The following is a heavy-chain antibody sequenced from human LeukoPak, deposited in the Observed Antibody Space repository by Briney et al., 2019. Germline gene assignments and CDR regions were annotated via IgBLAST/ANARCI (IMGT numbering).Heavy chain of an antibody. CDR3: AKDYGGNNYDAFDI. V-gene: IGHV3-30*18. CDR1: GFTFSSYG. Sequence: GRSLRLSCAASGFTFSSYGMHWVRQAPGKGLEWVAVTSYDGGNKYYADSVKGRFTISRDNSKNTLYLQMNSLRAEDTAVYYCAKDYGGNNYDAFDIWGQGTMVAVSS. CDR2: TSYDGGNK. J-gene: IGHJ3*02. D-gene: IGHD4-23*01.